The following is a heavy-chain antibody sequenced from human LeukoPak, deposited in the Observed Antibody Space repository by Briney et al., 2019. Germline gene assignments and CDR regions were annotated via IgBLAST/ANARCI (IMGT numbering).Heavy chain of an antibody. CDR3: ATSFQDQYCSSTSCRGGYFDY. CDR1: GFTFSSYG. D-gene: IGHD2-2*01. V-gene: IGHV3-23*01. CDR2: ISGCSGNT. J-gene: IGHJ4*02. Sequence: LGASLRLSCTASGFTFSSYGMSWVRQAPGQGLEWVGSISGCSGNTYYADNVKGRFTMSTDNSKSTPYMQLSSLRADDTAVYYCATSFQDQYCSSTSCRGGYFDYWGQGTLVTVSS.